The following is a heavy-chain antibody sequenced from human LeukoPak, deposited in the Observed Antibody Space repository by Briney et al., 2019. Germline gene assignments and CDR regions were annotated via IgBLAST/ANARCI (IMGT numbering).Heavy chain of an antibody. D-gene: IGHD2-2*01. Sequence: GGSLRLSCAASGFTVSSNYMSWVRQAPGKGLEWVSVIYSGGSTYYADYVKGRFTISRDNSKNTLYLQMNSLRAEDTAVYYCARGLNVVVPAAMNYFDYWGQGTLVTVSS. CDR3: ARGLNVVVPAAMNYFDY. CDR1: GFTVSSNY. CDR2: IYSGGST. J-gene: IGHJ4*02. V-gene: IGHV3-66*01.